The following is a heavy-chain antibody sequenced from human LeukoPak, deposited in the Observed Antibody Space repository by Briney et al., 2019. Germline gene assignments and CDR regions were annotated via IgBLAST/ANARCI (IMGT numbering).Heavy chain of an antibody. V-gene: IGHV3-23*01. CDR2: ISGSGGST. CDR1: GFTFSSYA. J-gene: IGHJ4*02. Sequence: PGGSLRLSCAASGFTFSSYAMSWVRQAPGKGLEWVSAISGSGGSTYYADSVKGRFTISRVNSKSTLYLQMNSLRAEDTAVYYCAKLPWRVATDPTFDYWGQGTLVTVSS. CDR3: AKLPWRVATDPTFDY. D-gene: IGHD5-12*01.